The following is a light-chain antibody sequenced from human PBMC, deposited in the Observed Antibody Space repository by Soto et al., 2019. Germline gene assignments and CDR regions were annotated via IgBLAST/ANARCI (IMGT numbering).Light chain of an antibody. V-gene: IGKV1-39*01. CDR1: QSISSY. Sequence: DIQMTQSPSSLSASVGERVTITCRASQSISSYLDWYQQKPGQAPKLLIYAASSLQSGVPARFSGSGSGTDFTLTISSLQPEEFATYYCQQSYSTSWTFGQGTKVEIK. CDR2: AAS. J-gene: IGKJ1*01. CDR3: QQSYSTSWT.